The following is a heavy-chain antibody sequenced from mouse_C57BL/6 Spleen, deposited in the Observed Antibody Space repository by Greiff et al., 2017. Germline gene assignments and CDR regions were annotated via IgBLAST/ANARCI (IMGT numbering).Heavy chain of an antibody. CDR1: GYAFSSSW. J-gene: IGHJ2*01. CDR3: ASTMFTFDD. CDR2: IYPGDGDT. V-gene: IGHV1-82*01. D-gene: IGHD2-2*01. Sequence: VQLQQSGPELVKPGASVKISCKASGYAFSSSWMNWVKQRPGKGLEWIGRIYPGDGDTNYNGKFKGKATLTADKSSSTAYMQLSSLTSEDSAVYFCASTMFTFDDWGQGTTLTVSS.